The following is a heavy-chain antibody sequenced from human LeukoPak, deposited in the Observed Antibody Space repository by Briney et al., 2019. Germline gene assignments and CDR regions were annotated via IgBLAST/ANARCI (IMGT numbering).Heavy chain of an antibody. CDR2: IKEDGSEK. V-gene: IGHV3-7*01. CDR1: GFTFARHA. J-gene: IGHJ4*02. Sequence: GGSLRLSCAASGFTFARHAMSWVRQAPGKGLEWVANIKEDGSEKYYVDSVKGRFTISRDNAKNSLYLQMNSLRAEDTAVYYCARTIRGYWGQGTLVTVSS. CDR3: ARTIRGY. D-gene: IGHD3-10*01.